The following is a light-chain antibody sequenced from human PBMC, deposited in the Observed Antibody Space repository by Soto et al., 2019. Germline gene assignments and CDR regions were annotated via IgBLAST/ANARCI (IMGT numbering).Light chain of an antibody. J-gene: IGLJ1*01. CDR1: SSDVGGYNY. Sequence: QSAMTPPASVSGSPGQSITIPCPGTSSDVGGYNYVSWYQQHPGTAPKLLIYEVSNRPSGVSNRFSGSMSANTASLTISGLQAEDEADYYCSSYTRSSTLNVFGTGTKVTVL. V-gene: IGLV2-14*01. CDR3: SSYTRSSTLNV. CDR2: EVS.